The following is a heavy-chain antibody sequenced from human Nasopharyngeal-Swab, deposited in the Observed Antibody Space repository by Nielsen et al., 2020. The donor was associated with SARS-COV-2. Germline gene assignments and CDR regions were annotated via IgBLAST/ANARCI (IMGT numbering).Heavy chain of an antibody. V-gene: IGHV3-30*18. CDR1: GFTFSSYG. CDR2: ISYDGSNK. CDR3: AKTDTTMVRGVIKQ. J-gene: IGHJ4*02. D-gene: IGHD3-10*01. Sequence: GESLKISCAASGFTFSSYGMHWVRQAPGKGLEWVAVISYDGSNKYYADSVKGRFTISRDNSKNTLYLQMNSLRAEDTAVYYCAKTDTTMVRGVIKQWGQGTLVTVSS.